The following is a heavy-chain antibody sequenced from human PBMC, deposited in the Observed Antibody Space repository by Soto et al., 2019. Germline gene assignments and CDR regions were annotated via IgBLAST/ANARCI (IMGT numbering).Heavy chain of an antibody. Sequence: SETLSLTCTVSGGSISSYYWSWIRQPPGKGLEWIGYIYYSGSTNYNPSLKSRVTISVDTSKNQFSLKLSSVTAADTAVYYCARGPVNYGDYDWFDPWGQGTLVTVS. V-gene: IGHV4-59*01. CDR2: IYYSGST. J-gene: IGHJ5*02. D-gene: IGHD4-17*01. CDR3: ARGPVNYGDYDWFDP. CDR1: GGSISSYY.